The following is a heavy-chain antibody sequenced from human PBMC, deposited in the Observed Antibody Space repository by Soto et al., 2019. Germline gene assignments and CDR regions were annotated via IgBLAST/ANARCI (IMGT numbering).Heavy chain of an antibody. Sequence: QVQLVQSGAEVKKPGSSVKVSCKASGGTFSSYTISWVRQAPGQGLEWMGRIIPILGIANYAQKFQGRVTITADKSTSTAYMELSSLRSEDTAVYYCARTFKGYSGYDSFPYYYYGMDVWGQGTTVTVSS. CDR2: IIPILGIA. CDR1: GGTFSSYT. CDR3: ARTFKGYSGYDSFPYYYYGMDV. D-gene: IGHD5-12*01. J-gene: IGHJ6*02. V-gene: IGHV1-69*02.